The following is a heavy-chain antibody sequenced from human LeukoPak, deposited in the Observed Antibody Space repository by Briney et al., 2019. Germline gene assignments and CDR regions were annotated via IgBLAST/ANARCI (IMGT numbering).Heavy chain of an antibody. CDR2: INSDGSST. CDR3: ASEVTYYYGMDV. J-gene: IGHJ6*02. CDR1: GFTFSSHW. D-gene: IGHD2-21*02. V-gene: IGHV3-74*01. Sequence: GGSLRLSCAASGFTFSSHWMHWDRQAPGKGLVWVSRINSDGSSTSYADSVKGRFTISRDNAKNTLYLQMNSLRAEDTAVYYCASEVTYYYGMDVWGQGTTVTVSS.